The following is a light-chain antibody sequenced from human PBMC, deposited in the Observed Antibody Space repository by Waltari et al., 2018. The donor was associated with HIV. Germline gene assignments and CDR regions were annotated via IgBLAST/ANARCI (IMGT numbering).Light chain of an antibody. J-gene: IGLJ2*01. Sequence: QSVLTQPPSVSGAPGQRVTISCTGSSSNIGAGYDVHWYQQLPGTAPKLLIYGNTNRPTGVPDRCCGSKSGTSPSLAITGLQAEDEADYYCQSYDSSLTGSVFGGGTKLTVL. CDR2: GNT. CDR3: QSYDSSLTGSV. CDR1: SSNIGAGYD. V-gene: IGLV1-40*01.